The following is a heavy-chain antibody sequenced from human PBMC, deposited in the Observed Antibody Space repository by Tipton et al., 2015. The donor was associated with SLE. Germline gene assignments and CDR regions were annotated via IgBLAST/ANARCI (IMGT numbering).Heavy chain of an antibody. CDR3: ARAGDDFWSGYYTGMQNYYYYGMDV. CDR1: GGSISSHY. Sequence: TLSLTCTVSGGSISSHYWSWIRQPPGKGLEWIGYIYYSGSTNYNPSLKSRVTISVDTSKNQFSLKLSSVTAADTAVYYCARAGDDFWSGYYTGMQNYYYYGMDVWGQGTTVTVSS. J-gene: IGHJ6*02. V-gene: IGHV4-59*11. CDR2: IYYSGST. D-gene: IGHD3-3*01.